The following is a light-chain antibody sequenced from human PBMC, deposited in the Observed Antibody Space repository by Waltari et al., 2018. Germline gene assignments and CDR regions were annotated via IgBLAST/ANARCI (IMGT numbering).Light chain of an antibody. CDR2: DTS. CDR1: QTVDTY. CDR3: QQRRRWPLT. Sequence: EIVLTQSPATLSLSPGERATISCRASQTVDTYLDWYQQRPGQAPRLLIYDTSNRATGIPDRFSGSVSETDFTLTLSSLEPEDFAVFYCQQRRRWPLTFGGWSKVEI. V-gene: IGKV3-11*01. J-gene: IGKJ4*01.